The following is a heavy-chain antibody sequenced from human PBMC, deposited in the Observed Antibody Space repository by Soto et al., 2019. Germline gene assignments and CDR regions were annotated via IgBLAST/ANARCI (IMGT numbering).Heavy chain of an antibody. V-gene: IGHV4-59*01. D-gene: IGHD3-22*01. CDR3: ARVTAIDSSGSGLDY. Sequence: PSETLSLTCTVSGGSISSNYWSWVRQPPGKGLEWIGYIYYSGSTNYNPTLKSRVTISVDTSKNQFSLKLSSVTAADTAVYYCARVTAIDSSGSGLDYWGQGTLVTVSS. CDR2: IYYSGST. CDR1: GGSISSNY. J-gene: IGHJ4*02.